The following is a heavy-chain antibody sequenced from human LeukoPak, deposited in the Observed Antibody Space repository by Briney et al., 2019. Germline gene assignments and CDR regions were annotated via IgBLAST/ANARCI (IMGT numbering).Heavy chain of an antibody. J-gene: IGHJ4*02. CDR3: ARDRMVTYFDY. Sequence: PGGSLRLSCAASGFTFNSYGMHWVRQAPGKGLEWVAVIWYDGSNKYYADSVKGRFTISRDNSKNTLYLQMNSLRAEDTAMYYCARDRMVTYFDYWGQGTLVTVSS. V-gene: IGHV3-33*01. CDR1: GFTFNSYG. CDR2: IWYDGSNK. D-gene: IGHD5-18*01.